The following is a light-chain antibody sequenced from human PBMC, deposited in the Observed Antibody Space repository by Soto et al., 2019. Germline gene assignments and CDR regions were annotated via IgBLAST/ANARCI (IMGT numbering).Light chain of an antibody. J-gene: IGKJ2*01. CDR2: GAS. CDR3: QQYYTYPQT. Sequence: EIVLTQSPGTLSLSIGERTTLSCRASQSVSRSSLTWYQQKPGQAPRLLISGASNRATGIPDRFSGSGSGTEFTLTISCLQSEDFATYFCQQYYTYPQTFGQGTKLEIK. V-gene: IGKV3-20*01. CDR1: QSVSRSS.